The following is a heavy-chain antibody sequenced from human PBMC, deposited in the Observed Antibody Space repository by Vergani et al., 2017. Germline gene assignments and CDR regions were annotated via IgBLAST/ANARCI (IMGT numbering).Heavy chain of an antibody. CDR3: AKEAYSSSSFQD. J-gene: IGHJ1*01. CDR2: ISWNGGSV. Sequence: EVQLVESGGGLVQPGRSLRISCAASGFTFDNYAIHWVRQAPGKGLEWVSGISWNGGSVGYADSVQGRFTISRDNAKNSLFLQMNSLRAEDTALYYCAKEAYSSSSFQDWGQGTLVTVSS. D-gene: IGHD6-6*01. V-gene: IGHV3-9*01. CDR1: GFTFDNYA.